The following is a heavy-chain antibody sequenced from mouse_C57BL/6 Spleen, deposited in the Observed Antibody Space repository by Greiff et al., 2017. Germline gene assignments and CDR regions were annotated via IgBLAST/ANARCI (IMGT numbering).Heavy chain of an antibody. V-gene: IGHV5-15*04. CDR3: GRRGTTAWYFDV. CDR2: ISNLAYST. Sequence: EVMLVESGGGLVQPGGSLKLSCAASGFTFSDYGMAWVRQAPRKGPEWVAFISNLAYSTYYAATVTGRFTISRENAKNTLYLEMSSLRSEDTAMYCGGRRGTTAWYFDVWGTGTTVTVSS. J-gene: IGHJ1*03. D-gene: IGHD3-3*01. CDR1: GFTFSDYG.